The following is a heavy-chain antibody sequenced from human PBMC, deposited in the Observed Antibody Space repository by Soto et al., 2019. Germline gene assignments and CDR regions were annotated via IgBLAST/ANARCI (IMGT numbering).Heavy chain of an antibody. D-gene: IGHD2-21*02. J-gene: IGHJ6*03. CDR1: GGTFSNSA. CDR2: IMPIIGTA. Sequence: SVKVSCEASGGTFSNSAITWVQQAPGQGLEWMGGIMPIIGTANYAQNFQGRVTISADAPTGTAYMEMTTLRYEDTAAYYCARGAVVTGIPYPYSYMDVWGQGTKVAVYS. CDR3: ARGAVVTGIPYPYSYMDV. V-gene: IGHV1-69*13.